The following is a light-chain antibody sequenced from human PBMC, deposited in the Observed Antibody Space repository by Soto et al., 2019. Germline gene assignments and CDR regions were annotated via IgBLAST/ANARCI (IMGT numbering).Light chain of an antibody. CDR1: SSNFGANFD. CDR3: QSYDTRLRWV. CDR2: GDT. J-gene: IGLJ2*01. Sequence: QSVLTQPPSVSGAPGQGVTISCTGSSSNFGANFDVQWYQQFPGTAPKLLIYGDTIRPSGVPDRFSGSKSGTAASLAITGLQAYDEADYYCQSYDTRLRWVFGGGTKLTVL. V-gene: IGLV1-40*01.